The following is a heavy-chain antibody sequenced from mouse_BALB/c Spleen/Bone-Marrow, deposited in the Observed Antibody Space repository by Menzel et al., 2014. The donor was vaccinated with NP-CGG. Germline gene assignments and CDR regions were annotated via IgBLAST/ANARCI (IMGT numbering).Heavy chain of an antibody. CDR1: GFNIKDTY. Sequence: EVKLQESGAELVKPGASVKLSCTASGFNIKDTYMHWVKQRPEQGLEWIGRIDPANGNTKYDPKFQGKATITADTSSNTAYLQLSSMTSEDNAVYYCALLYDNYDYWGQGTPLTVSS. D-gene: IGHD2-10*02. J-gene: IGHJ2*01. CDR2: IDPANGNT. CDR3: ALLYDNYDY. V-gene: IGHV14-3*02.